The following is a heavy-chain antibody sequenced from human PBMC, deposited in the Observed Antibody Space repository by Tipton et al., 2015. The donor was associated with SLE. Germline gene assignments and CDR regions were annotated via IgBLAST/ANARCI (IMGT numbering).Heavy chain of an antibody. CDR3: ARYSGYANFDY. CDR2: IYTSGST. Sequence: LRLSCTVSGGSISSYYWSWIRQPPGKGLEWIGRIYTSGSTNYNPSLKSRVTISVDTSKNQFSLKLSSVTAADTAVYYCARYSGYANFDYWGQGTLVTVSS. V-gene: IGHV4-4*08. J-gene: IGHJ4*02. D-gene: IGHD5-12*01. CDR1: GGSISSYY.